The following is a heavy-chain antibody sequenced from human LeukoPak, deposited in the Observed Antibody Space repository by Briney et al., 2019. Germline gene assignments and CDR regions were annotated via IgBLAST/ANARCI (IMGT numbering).Heavy chain of an antibody. D-gene: IGHD5-18*01. CDR2: IYHSGST. CDR1: GGSLSSGGYY. J-gene: IGHJ4*02. CDR3: ARALLAMVDY. Sequence: SQTLSLTCTVSGGSLSSGGYYWSWIRQPPGTGLEWIGYIYHSGSTYYNPSLKSRVTISVDRSKNQFSLELSSVTAADTAVYYCARALLAMVDYWGQGTLVTVSS. V-gene: IGHV4-30-2*01.